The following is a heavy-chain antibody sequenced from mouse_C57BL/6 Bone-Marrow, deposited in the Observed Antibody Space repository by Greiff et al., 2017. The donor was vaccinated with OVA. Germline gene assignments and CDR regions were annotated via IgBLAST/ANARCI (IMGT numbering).Heavy chain of an antibody. CDR3: ARGGTTVVAYWYFDV. D-gene: IGHD1-1*01. CDR2: IDPNSGGT. J-gene: IGHJ1*03. Sequence: VKLQQPGAELVKPGASVKLSCKASGYTFTSYWMHWVKQRPGRGLEWIGRIDPNSGGTKYNEKFKSKATLTVDKPSSTAYMQLSSLTSEDSAVYYCARGGTTVVAYWYFDVWGTGTTVTVSS. V-gene: IGHV1-72*01. CDR1: GYTFTSYW.